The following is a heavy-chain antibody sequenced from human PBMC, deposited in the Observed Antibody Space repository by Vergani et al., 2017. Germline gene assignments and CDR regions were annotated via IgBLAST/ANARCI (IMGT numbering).Heavy chain of an antibody. Sequence: QVQLVQSGAEVKKPGASVKVSCKASGYTFTGYYMHWVRQASGQGLEWMGWINPNSGATNYAQKFQGRVTMTRDTSISTAYMELRRLRSDDTAVYYCARGGDVNWYFDLWGRGTLVTVSS. J-gene: IGHJ2*01. CDR1: GYTFTGYY. V-gene: IGHV1-2*02. CDR3: ARGGDVNWYFDL. CDR2: INPNSGAT.